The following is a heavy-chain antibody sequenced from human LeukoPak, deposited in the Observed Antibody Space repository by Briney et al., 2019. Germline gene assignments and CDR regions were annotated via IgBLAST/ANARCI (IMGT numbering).Heavy chain of an antibody. D-gene: IGHD2/OR15-2a*01. CDR3: ARGGQQYSFDL. CDR2: IKQDESQK. V-gene: IGHV3-7*01. CDR1: GFTFSNYW. Sequence: GESLTLSCAASGFTFSNYWMTWVRQAPGKGLEWMANIKQDESQKYYVDSVKGRFTISRDKAKNSLYLQMNSLRAEDTAVYYCARGGQQYSFDLWGQGTMVTVSS. J-gene: IGHJ3*01.